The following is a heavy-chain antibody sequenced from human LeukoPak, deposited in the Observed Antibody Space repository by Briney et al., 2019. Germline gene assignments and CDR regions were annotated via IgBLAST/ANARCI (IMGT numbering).Heavy chain of an antibody. J-gene: IGHJ4*02. Sequence: PSGTLSLTCAVSGGSISSSNWWSWVRQPPGKGLEWIGEIHHSGSTNYNPSLKSRVTISVDRSKIQCSLKLSSLTAADAAVYYCARVSGSYFDYWGQGTLVTVSS. D-gene: IGHD1-26*01. CDR3: ARVSGSYFDY. V-gene: IGHV4-4*02. CDR2: IHHSGST. CDR1: GGSISSSNW.